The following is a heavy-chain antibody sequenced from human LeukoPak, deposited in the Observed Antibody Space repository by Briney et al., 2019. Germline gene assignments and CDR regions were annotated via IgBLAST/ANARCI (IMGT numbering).Heavy chain of an antibody. CDR1: GFTFSSYG. D-gene: IGHD3-22*01. CDR2: ISGSGGST. Sequence: GSLRLSCAASGFTFSSYGMSWVRQAPGKGLEWVSAISGSGGSTYYADSVKGRFTISRDNSKNTLYLQMNSLRAEDTAVYYCAKVGHYYDSSGYYYIPFDWGQGTLVTVSS. J-gene: IGHJ4*02. V-gene: IGHV3-23*01. CDR3: AKVGHYYDSSGYYYIPFD.